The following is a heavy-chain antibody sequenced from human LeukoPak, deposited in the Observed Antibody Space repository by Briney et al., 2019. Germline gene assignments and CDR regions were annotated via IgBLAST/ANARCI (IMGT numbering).Heavy chain of an antibody. J-gene: IGHJ4*02. D-gene: IGHD1-20*01. V-gene: IGHV3-30*04. CDR2: ISYDGSNK. CDR1: GFTFSSYA. CDR3: AKDTQYDITGVDY. Sequence: PGGSLRLSCAASGFTFSSYAMHWVRQAPGKGLEWVAVISYDGSNKYYADSVKGRFTISRDNSKNTLYLQMNSLRAEDTAVYYCAKDTQYDITGVDYWGQGTLVTVSS.